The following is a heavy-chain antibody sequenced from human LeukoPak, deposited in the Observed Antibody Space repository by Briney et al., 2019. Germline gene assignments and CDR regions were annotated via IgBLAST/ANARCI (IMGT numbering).Heavy chain of an antibody. J-gene: IGHJ6*03. CDR1: GYTFTSYD. CDR3: ARVVADLSLRNYYYYMDV. Sequence: GASVKVSCKASGYTFTSYDINWVRQATGQGLEWMGWMNPNSGNTGYAQKFQGRVTMTRNTSISTAYMELSSLRSEDTAVYYCARVVADLSLRNYYYYMDVWGKGTTVTISS. CDR2: MNPNSGNT. D-gene: IGHD3-16*02. V-gene: IGHV1-8*01.